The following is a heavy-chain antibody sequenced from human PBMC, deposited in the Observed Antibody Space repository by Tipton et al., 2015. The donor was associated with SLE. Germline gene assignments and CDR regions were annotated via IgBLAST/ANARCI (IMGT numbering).Heavy chain of an antibody. V-gene: IGHV4-59*01. CDR2: VYGSGST. CDR3: ARVQWVRVPPNFFSSSMDV. J-gene: IGHJ6*03. D-gene: IGHD2-8*01. Sequence: LRLSCTVSGGSISGYYCTWIRQPPGKGLEWIGYVYGSGSTNYNPSLKSRLIISVDTSKNQFSLKLSSVTAADTAVYYCARVQWVRVPPNFFSSSMDVWDKGTTVTVSS. CDR1: GGSISGYY.